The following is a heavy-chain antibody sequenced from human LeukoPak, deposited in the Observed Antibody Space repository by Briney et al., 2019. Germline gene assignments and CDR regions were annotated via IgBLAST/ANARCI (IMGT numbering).Heavy chain of an antibody. Sequence: PGGSLILSCAASGFTISDYYMNWIRQAPGKGLEWVSYISSSSSYTNYADSVKGRFTISRDNAKNSLYLQMNSLRAEDTAVYYCARVISGAFSDYWGQGTLVTVSS. CDR3: ARVISGAFSDY. CDR2: ISSSSSYT. CDR1: GFTISDYY. D-gene: IGHD7-27*01. V-gene: IGHV3-11*05. J-gene: IGHJ4*02.